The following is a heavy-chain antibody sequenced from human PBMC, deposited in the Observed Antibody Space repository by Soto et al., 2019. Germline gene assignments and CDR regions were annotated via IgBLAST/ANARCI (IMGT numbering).Heavy chain of an antibody. V-gene: IGHV4-59*01. D-gene: IGHD3-22*01. CDR2: IYYSGST. CDR3: ARAGYYDSSGYLFDY. Sequence: QVQLQESGPGLVKPSETLSLTCTVSGGSISSYYWSWIRQPPGKGLEWIGYIYYSGSTNYNPYLKRRVTISVDTSKNQFSLKLSSVTAADTAVYYCARAGYYDSSGYLFDYWGQGTLVTVSS. J-gene: IGHJ4*02. CDR1: GGSISSYY.